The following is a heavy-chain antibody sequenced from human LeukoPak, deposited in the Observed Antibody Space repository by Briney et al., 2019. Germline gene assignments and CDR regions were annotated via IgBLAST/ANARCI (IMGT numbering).Heavy chain of an antibody. CDR2: ISGSGSTI. V-gene: IGHV3-48*03. Sequence: GGSLRLSCAASGFTFSNYEMNWVRQAPGKGLEWASYISGSGSTIYYADSVKGRFTISRDNTKDSLYLQMNSLRAEDTAVYYCARVRSGYSHENYFDYWGQGTLVTVSS. CDR1: GFTFSNYE. D-gene: IGHD5-18*01. CDR3: ARVRSGYSHENYFDY. J-gene: IGHJ4*02.